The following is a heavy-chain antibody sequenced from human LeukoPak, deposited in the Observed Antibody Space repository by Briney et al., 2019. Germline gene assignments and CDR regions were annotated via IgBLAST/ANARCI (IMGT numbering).Heavy chain of an antibody. CDR2: TYYRSKWYN. D-gene: IGHD6-19*01. Sequence: SQTLSLTCAISGDGVSSNSAAWNWIRQSPSRGLERLGRTYYRSKWYNDYAVSVKSRIIINPDTSKNQFSLQLNSVTPEDTAVYYCARVKWRGPTSSGWLDYWGQGTLVTVSS. CDR3: ARVKWRGPTSSGWLDY. CDR1: GDGVSSNSAA. V-gene: IGHV6-1*01. J-gene: IGHJ4*02.